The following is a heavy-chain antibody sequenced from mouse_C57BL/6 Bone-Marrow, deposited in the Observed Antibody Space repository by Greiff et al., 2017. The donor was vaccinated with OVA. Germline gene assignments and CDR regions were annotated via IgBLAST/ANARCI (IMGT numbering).Heavy chain of an antibody. Sequence: QVKLQQSGAELVRPGASVKLSCKASGFTFTDYAMHWVKQTPVHGLEWIGAIAPYTGGTAYTQKFKGTATLTADKSSSTAYLELRCLTSEDSAVYYCTRQEYGNGKFAYWGQGTLVTVSA. D-gene: IGHD2-10*02. CDR3: TRQEYGNGKFAY. CDR2: IAPYTGGT. CDR1: GFTFTDYA. V-gene: IGHV1-15*01. J-gene: IGHJ3*01.